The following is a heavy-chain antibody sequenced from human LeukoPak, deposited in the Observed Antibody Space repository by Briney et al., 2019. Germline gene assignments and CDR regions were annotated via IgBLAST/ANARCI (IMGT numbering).Heavy chain of an antibody. J-gene: IGHJ6*02. CDR1: GYTFTSYG. CDR2: ISAYNGNT. V-gene: IGHV1-18*01. CDR3: ARDRYGSDSSSWYYGMDV. Sequence: ASVKVSCKASGYTFTSYGISWVRQAPGQGLEWMGWISAYNGNTNYAQKLQGRVTMTTDTSTSTAYMELRSLRSDDTAVYYCARDRYGSDSSSWYYGMDVWGQGTTVTVSS. D-gene: IGHD6-13*01.